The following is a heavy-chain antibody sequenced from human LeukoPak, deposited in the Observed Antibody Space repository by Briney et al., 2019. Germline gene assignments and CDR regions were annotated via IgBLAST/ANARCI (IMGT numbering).Heavy chain of an antibody. CDR3: ARCARGWYDEYYFDY. Sequence: SETLSLTCTVSGGSISSYYWSWIRQPPGKGLEWIGYIYYSGSTNYNPSLKSRVTISVDTSKNQFSPKLSSVTAADTAVYYCARCARGWYDEYYFDYWGQGTLVTVSS. D-gene: IGHD6-19*01. V-gene: IGHV4-59*08. J-gene: IGHJ4*02. CDR2: IYYSGST. CDR1: GGSISSYY.